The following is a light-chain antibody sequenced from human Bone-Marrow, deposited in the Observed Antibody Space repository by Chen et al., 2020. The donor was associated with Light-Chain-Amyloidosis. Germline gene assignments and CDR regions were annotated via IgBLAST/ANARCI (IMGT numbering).Light chain of an antibody. V-gene: IGLV3-25*03. Sequence: SYELTQPPSVSVSPGQTARITCSGDDLPTKYAYWYQQKPGQAPVMVIHRDTERPSGISERFSGSSSGTTATLTISGVQAEDEAYYHCQSADSSGTYEVIFGGGTKRTVL. CDR1: DLPTKY. CDR2: RDT. J-gene: IGLJ2*01. CDR3: QSADSSGTYEVI.